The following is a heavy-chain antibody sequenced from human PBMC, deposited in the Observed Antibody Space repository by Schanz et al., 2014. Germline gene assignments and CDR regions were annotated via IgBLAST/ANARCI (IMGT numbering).Heavy chain of an antibody. CDR1: GYSFTGYY. CDR3: ARARYGLDV. Sequence: QVQLVQSGAEVKKPGASVKVSCKAFGYSFTGYYMNWVRQAPGQGLESMGWINPTTGNPGYAQGFTGRFVFSFDTSVSTAYLQISGLKAEDTAVYYCARARYGLDVWGQGTTVTVSS. J-gene: IGHJ6*02. CDR2: INPTTGNP. V-gene: IGHV7-4-1*02.